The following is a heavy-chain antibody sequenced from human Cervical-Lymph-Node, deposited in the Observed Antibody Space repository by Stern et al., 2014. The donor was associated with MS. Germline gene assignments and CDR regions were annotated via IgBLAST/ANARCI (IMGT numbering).Heavy chain of an antibody. D-gene: IGHD3-22*01. CDR2: IYPADSDT. V-gene: IGHV5-51*01. Sequence: EMQLVESGAEVKKPGESLKLSCRTSGYTFSNFWIGWVRQMPGQGLEWMGVIYPADSDTTYSPSFQGQVTISADESISTAYLQWRSLKASDTAMYYCVRRRDSAGYDTFDLWGQGTMLIVSS. CDR3: VRRRDSAGYDTFDL. CDR1: GYTFSNFW. J-gene: IGHJ3*01.